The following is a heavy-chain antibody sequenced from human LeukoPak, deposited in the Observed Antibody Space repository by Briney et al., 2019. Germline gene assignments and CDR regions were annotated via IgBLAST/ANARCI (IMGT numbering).Heavy chain of an antibody. V-gene: IGHV3-74*01. D-gene: IGHD6-19*01. CDR3: ARGSWWLD. CDR2: INSDASST. J-gene: IGHJ4*02. CDR1: GFTFSDYY. Sequence: GGSLRLSCAASGFTFSDYYMCWIRQAPGKGLEWVSRINSDASSTSYADSVKGRFTISRDNARDTLYLQMNSLRAEDTAVYYCARGSWWLDWGQGTLVTVSS.